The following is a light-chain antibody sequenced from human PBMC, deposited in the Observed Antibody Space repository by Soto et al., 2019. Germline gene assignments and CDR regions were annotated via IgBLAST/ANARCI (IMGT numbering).Light chain of an antibody. Sequence: QSVLTQPPSASGTPGQRVTISCSGSSSNIGSKTVNWYQQLPGTAPKLLIYSNYQRPSGVPDRFSGSKSGTSASLAISGLQSDDEADYYCSSWDASLNGDVFGTGTKLTVL. CDR2: SNY. V-gene: IGLV1-44*01. CDR3: SSWDASLNGDV. J-gene: IGLJ1*01. CDR1: SSNIGSKT.